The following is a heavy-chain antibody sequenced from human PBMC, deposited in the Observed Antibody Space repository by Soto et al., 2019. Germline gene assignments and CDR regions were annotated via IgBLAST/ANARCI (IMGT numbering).Heavy chain of an antibody. Sequence: ASVKVSCKVSGYTLTELSMHWVRQAPGKGLEWMGGFDPEDGETIYAQKFQGRVTMTEDTSTDTAYMELSSLRSEDTAVYYCATGVGTTGTTRFDYWGQGTLVTVSS. CDR1: GYTLTELS. J-gene: IGHJ4*02. CDR2: FDPEDGET. D-gene: IGHD1-1*01. V-gene: IGHV1-24*01. CDR3: ATGVGTTGTTRFDY.